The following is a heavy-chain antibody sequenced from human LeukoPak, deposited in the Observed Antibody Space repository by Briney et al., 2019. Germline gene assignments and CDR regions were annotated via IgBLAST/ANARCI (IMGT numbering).Heavy chain of an antibody. V-gene: IGHV3-23*01. CDR2: IFGSGGSP. Sequence: GGSLRLSCEASGFTFGSHAMYWVRQAPGKGLEWVAGIFGSGGSPHYADPVKGRFAISRDDSRNTVCLQINSLRAEDTAVYYCGKTTVGYSSGQKPAWPVDYWGQGTLVTVSS. CDR1: GFTFGSHA. J-gene: IGHJ4*02. CDR3: GKTTVGYSSGQKPAWPVDY. D-gene: IGHD5-18*01.